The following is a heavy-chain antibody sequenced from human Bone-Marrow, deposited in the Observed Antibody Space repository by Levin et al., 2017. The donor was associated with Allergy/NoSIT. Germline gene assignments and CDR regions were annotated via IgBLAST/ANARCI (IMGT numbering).Heavy chain of an antibody. Sequence: ASVKVSCKASGYTFTGYYMHWVRQAPGQGLEWMGWINPNSGGTNYAQKFQGRVTMTRDTSISTAYMELSRLRSDDTAVYYCARDPLSSTYYYDSSGYLPDYWGQGTLVTVSS. CDR2: INPNSGGT. CDR3: ARDPLSSTYYYDSSGYLPDY. J-gene: IGHJ4*02. V-gene: IGHV1-2*02. CDR1: GYTFTGYY. D-gene: IGHD3-22*01.